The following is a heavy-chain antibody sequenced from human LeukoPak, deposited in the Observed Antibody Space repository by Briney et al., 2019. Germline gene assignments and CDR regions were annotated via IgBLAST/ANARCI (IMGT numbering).Heavy chain of an antibody. V-gene: IGHV3-53*01. CDR1: GFTVSSNY. D-gene: IGHD5-24*01. J-gene: IGHJ4*02. CDR2: IYIGGNT. Sequence: VGSLRLSCAASGFTVSSNYMSWVRQAPGKGLEWVSVIYIGGNTYYADSVKGRFTISRDNSKNTLYLQMNSLTAEDTAVYYCARGDGYNYWDYWGQGTLVTVSS. CDR3: ARGDGYNYWDY.